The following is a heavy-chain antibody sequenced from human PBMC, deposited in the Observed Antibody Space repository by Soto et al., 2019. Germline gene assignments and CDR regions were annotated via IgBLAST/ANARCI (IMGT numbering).Heavy chain of an antibody. D-gene: IGHD2-8*01. J-gene: IGHJ6*03. Sequence: GGSLRLSCAASGFTFSSYSMNWVRQAPGKGLEWVSSISSSSSYIYYADSVKGRFTISRDNAKNSLYLQMNSLRAEDTAVYYCARDRRVDIVLDGGYYYYMDVWGKGTTVTVSS. CDR3: ARDRRVDIVLDGGYYYYMDV. CDR2: ISSSSSYI. V-gene: IGHV3-21*01. CDR1: GFTFSSYS.